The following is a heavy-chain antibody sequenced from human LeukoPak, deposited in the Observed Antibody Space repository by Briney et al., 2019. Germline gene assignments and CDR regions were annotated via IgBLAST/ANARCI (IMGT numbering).Heavy chain of an antibody. CDR3: ARVGLPGTILSGYAVRGYMDV. Sequence: ASVKVSCKASGYTFTSYGISWVRQAPGQGLEWMGWISAYNGNTNYAQKLQGRVTMTTDTSTSTAYMELRSLRSDDTAVYYCARVGLPGTILSGYAVRGYMDVWGKGSTVTVSS. CDR1: GYTFTSYG. J-gene: IGHJ6*03. D-gene: IGHD3-9*01. V-gene: IGHV1-18*01. CDR2: ISAYNGNT.